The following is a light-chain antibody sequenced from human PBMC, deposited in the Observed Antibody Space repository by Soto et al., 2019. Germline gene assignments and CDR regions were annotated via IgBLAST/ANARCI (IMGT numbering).Light chain of an antibody. CDR1: QDISNY. CDR2: DAS. Sequence: DIQMTQSPSSLSASVGDRVTITCQASQDISNYLNWYQQKPGKAPKLLIYDASNLETGVPSRFSESASGTDFTFTISSQQPEDIATYYCQQYDNLPPFTFGPGTKVDIK. V-gene: IGKV1-33*01. J-gene: IGKJ3*01. CDR3: QQYDNLPPFT.